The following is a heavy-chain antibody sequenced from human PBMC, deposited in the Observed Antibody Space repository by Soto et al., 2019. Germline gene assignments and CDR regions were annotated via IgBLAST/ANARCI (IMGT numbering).Heavy chain of an antibody. D-gene: IGHD2-2*03. V-gene: IGHV4-34*01. CDR2: INHSGST. J-gene: IGHJ5*01. CDR1: GGSFSGYY. CDR3: ARGGGYCSSTSCPKQYLFDS. Sequence: SETLSLTCAVYGGSFSGYYWSWIRQPPGKGLEWIGEINHSGSTNYNPSLKSRVTISVDTSKNQFSLKLSSVTAADTAVYYCARGGGYCSSTSCPKQYLFDSWGQGSLVIVSS.